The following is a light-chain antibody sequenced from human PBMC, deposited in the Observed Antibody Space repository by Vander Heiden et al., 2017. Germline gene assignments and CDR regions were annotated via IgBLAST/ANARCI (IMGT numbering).Light chain of an antibody. CDR3: QQDSSSQT. CDR2: GAS. CDR1: QSVSSSY. V-gene: IGKV3-20*01. Sequence: EIVLTQSPGTLSLSPGERATLSCRASQSVSSSYLAWYQQKPGQAPRLLIYGASRRATGIPDRFSGSGSGTDFTLTISRLDPEDFAVYYCQQDSSSQTFGQGTKVEIK. J-gene: IGKJ1*01.